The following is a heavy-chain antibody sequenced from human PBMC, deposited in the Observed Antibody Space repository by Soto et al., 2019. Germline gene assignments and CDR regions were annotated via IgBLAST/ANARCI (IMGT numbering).Heavy chain of an antibody. CDR2: ISPSSGHI. V-gene: IGHV3-21*06. CDR1: GFTFSSCT. CDR3: SGCSGGACHKNYGMDV. Sequence: EVHLVESGGGLVKPGGSLRLSCAVSGFTFSSCTMNWVRQAPGKGLEWVSSISPSSGHIYYADSVKGRFTISRDNAKNSLFLQINSLRGEDTAVYYCSGCSGGACHKNYGMDVWGQWTTVTVSS. D-gene: IGHD2-15*01. J-gene: IGHJ6*02.